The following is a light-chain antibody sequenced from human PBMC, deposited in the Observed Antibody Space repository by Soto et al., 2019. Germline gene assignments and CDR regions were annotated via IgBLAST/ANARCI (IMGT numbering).Light chain of an antibody. CDR1: QTVLYSSNNKNH. Sequence: DIVMAQSPDSLSVSLSGRATINCKSSQTVLYSSNNKNHLAWYQQRPGQPPKLLFSWASTRESGVPDRFSASGSGTDFTLSIGSLQAEDVAVYYCQQYYSTPRTLGQGTKVDIK. J-gene: IGKJ1*01. CDR2: WAS. CDR3: QQYYSTPRT. V-gene: IGKV4-1*01.